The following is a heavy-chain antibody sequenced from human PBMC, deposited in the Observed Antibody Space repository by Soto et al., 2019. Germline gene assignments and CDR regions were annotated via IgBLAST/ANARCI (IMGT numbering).Heavy chain of an antibody. Sequence: PGGSLRLSCAASGFTFSSYAMSWVRQAPGKGLEWVSANSGSGGSTYYADSVKGRFTISRDNSKNTLFLQMNSLRADDTAVYYCAKSPWFGGGYMDVWGKGTTVTVSS. D-gene: IGHD3-10*01. CDR1: GFTFSSYA. J-gene: IGHJ6*03. V-gene: IGHV3-23*01. CDR3: AKSPWFGGGYMDV. CDR2: NSGSGGST.